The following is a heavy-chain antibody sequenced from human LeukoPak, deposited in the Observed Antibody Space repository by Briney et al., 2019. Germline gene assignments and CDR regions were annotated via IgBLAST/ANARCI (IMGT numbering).Heavy chain of an antibody. CDR3: ARDRGKSQLSLAFDI. CDR1: GYTFTGYY. CDR2: TNPNSGGT. Sequence: ASVKVSCKASGYTFTGYYMHWVRQAPGQGLEWMGWTNPNSGGTNYAQKFQGRVTMTRDTSISTAYMELSRLGSDDTAVYSCARDRGKSQLSLAFDIWGQGTMVTVSS. D-gene: IGHD2-2*01. J-gene: IGHJ3*02. V-gene: IGHV1-2*02.